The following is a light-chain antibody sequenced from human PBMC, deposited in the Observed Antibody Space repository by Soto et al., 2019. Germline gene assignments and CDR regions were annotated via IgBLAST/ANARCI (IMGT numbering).Light chain of an antibody. CDR2: DVT. Sequence: SALAQPASVSGSPGQSITISCTGKSSDVGAYNYVSWYHQHHPGKAPELIIYDVTDRPSGVSTRFSGSKSGNTASLTISGLEAEDEGDYYCSSYTTIRTVIFGGGTKVTVL. CDR1: SSDVGAYNY. J-gene: IGLJ2*01. CDR3: SSYTTIRTVI. V-gene: IGLV2-14*01.